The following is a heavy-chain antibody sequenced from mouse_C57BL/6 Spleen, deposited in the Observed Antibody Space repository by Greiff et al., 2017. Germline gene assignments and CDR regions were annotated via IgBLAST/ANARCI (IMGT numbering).Heavy chain of an antibody. CDR3: ARDYGSSLWYFDV. CDR2: ISDGGSYT. CDR1: GFTFSSYA. V-gene: IGHV5-4*01. D-gene: IGHD1-1*01. Sequence: EVHLVESGGGLVKPGGSLKLSCAASGFTFSSYAMSWVRQTPEKRLEWVATISDGGSYTYYPDNVKGRFTISRDNAKNNLYLQMSHLKSEDTAMYYCARDYGSSLWYFDVWGTGTTVTVSS. J-gene: IGHJ1*03.